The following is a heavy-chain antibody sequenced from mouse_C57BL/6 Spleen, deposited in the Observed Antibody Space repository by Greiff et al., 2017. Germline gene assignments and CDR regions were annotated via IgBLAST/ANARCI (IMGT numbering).Heavy chain of an antibody. CDR1: GFNIKDDY. Sequence: EVKLQQSGAELVRPGASVKLSCTASGFNIKDDYMHWVKQRPEQGLEWIGWIDPENGDTEYASKFQGKATITADTSSNTAYLQLSSLTSEDTAVYYCTTGPHWYFDVWGTGTTVTVSS. CDR2: IDPENGDT. J-gene: IGHJ1*03. V-gene: IGHV14-4*01. CDR3: TTGPHWYFDV.